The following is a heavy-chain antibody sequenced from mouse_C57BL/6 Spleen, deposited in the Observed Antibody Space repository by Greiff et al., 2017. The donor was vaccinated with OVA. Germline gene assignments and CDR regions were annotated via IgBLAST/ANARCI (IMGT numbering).Heavy chain of an antibody. J-gene: IGHJ1*03. CDR1: GFTFSDYY. V-gene: IGHV5-16*01. CDR3: ARGDDYDWYFDV. D-gene: IGHD2-4*01. Sequence: EVKLVESEGGLVQPGSSMKLSCTASGFTFSDYYMAWVRQVPEKGLEWVANINYDGSSTYYLDSLKSRFIISRDNAKNILYLQMSSLKSEDTATYYCARGDDYDWYFDVWGTGTTVTVSS. CDR2: INYDGSST.